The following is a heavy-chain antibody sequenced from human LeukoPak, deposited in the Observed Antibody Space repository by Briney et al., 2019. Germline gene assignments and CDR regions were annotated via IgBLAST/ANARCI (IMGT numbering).Heavy chain of an antibody. V-gene: IGHV3-48*03. CDR3: ARETDGAIDY. CDR2: ISSSGSTI. Sequence: GGSLRLSCAASGFTFSSYEMNWVRQAPGKGLEWVSYISSSGSTIYYADSVKGRFTISRDNAKNSLYLQMNSLRAEDTAVYYCARETDGAIDYWGQGTPVTVSS. D-gene: IGHD4/OR15-4a*01. J-gene: IGHJ4*02. CDR1: GFTFSSYE.